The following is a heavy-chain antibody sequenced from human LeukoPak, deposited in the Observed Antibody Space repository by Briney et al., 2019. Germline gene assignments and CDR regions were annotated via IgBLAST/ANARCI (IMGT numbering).Heavy chain of an antibody. Sequence: ASVKVSCKASGYTFTGYYIHWVRQAPGQGLEWMGWISGYNDNTNYAQKLQGRVTMTTDTSTSTVYMELRSLRSDDTAVYYCARGGSGSVSAFDIWGQGTMVTVSS. D-gene: IGHD3-10*01. CDR2: ISGYNDNT. CDR1: GYTFTGYY. J-gene: IGHJ3*02. V-gene: IGHV1-18*04. CDR3: ARGGSGSVSAFDI.